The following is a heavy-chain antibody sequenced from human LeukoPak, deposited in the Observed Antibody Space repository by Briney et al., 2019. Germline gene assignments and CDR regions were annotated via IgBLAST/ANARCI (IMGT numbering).Heavy chain of an antibody. V-gene: IGHV4-39*01. J-gene: IGHJ4*02. Sequence: SETLSLTCTVSGGSISTTSYFWGWIRQPPGKGLEWIGSIYYSGSTYYNPSLKSRVTISVDTSKNQFSLKLSSVIAADTAVYFCVREGEWALPFDYWGQGTLVTVSS. CDR1: GGSISTTSYF. CDR3: VREGEWALPFDY. CDR2: IYYSGST. D-gene: IGHD3-16*01.